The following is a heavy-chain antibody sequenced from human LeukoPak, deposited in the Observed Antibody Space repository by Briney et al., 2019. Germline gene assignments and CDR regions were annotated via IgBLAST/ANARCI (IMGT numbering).Heavy chain of an antibody. CDR3: TTAPDTSDY. D-gene: IGHD5-18*01. J-gene: IGHJ4*02. Sequence: PGGSLRLSCAASGFTFINAWMTWVRQAPGKGLEWFGRIKSKTNGGTTDYATPVKGRFTFSRDDSKSTLYLQIDSLKTEDTAAYYCTTAPDTSDYWGQGTLVTVSS. CDR2: IKSKTNGGTT. CDR1: GFTFINAW. V-gene: IGHV3-15*01.